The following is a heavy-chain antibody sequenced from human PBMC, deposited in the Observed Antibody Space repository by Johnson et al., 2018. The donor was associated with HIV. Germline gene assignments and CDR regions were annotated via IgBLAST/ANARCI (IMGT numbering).Heavy chain of an antibody. J-gene: IGHJ3*01. D-gene: IGHD3/OR15-3a*01. CDR1: GFIVSSNY. V-gene: IGHV3-66*02. CDR3: AKDKFMFLDNPVDAFDV. CDR2: LYSGGST. Sequence: VQLVESGGGLVQPGGSLRLSCAASGFIVSSNYMSWVRQAPGKGLEWVSVLYSGGSTYYADSVQGRFTISRDNSKNTLYLQMNSLRAEDTGVYYCAKDKFMFLDNPVDAFDVWGQGTMVTFSS.